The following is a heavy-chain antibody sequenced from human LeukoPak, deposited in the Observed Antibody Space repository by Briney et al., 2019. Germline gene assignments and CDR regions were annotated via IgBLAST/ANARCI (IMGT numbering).Heavy chain of an antibody. Sequence: GGSLRLSCAASGFTVSSNYMNWVRQAPGKGLEWVSVIYSGGSTYYADSVKGRFTISRDNSKNTLYLQVNNLRAEDTAVYYCARDSSGWYSFDYWGQGTLVTVSS. V-gene: IGHV3-66*01. J-gene: IGHJ4*02. CDR2: IYSGGST. CDR3: ARDSSGWYSFDY. CDR1: GFTVSSNY. D-gene: IGHD6-19*01.